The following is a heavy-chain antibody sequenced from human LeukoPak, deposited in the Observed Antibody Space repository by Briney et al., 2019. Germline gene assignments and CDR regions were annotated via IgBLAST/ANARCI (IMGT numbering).Heavy chain of an antibody. CDR2: IYYSGST. Sequence: PSETLSLTCTVSGASISSYYWSWIRQPPGKGLEWIGYIYYSGSTSYNPSLKSRVTISVDTSKNQFSLKLSSVTAADTAVFYCARGGTQLTFPVWGQGTLVTVSS. CDR3: ARGGTQLTFPV. CDR1: GASISSYY. D-gene: IGHD4/OR15-4a*01. J-gene: IGHJ4*02. V-gene: IGHV4-59*01.